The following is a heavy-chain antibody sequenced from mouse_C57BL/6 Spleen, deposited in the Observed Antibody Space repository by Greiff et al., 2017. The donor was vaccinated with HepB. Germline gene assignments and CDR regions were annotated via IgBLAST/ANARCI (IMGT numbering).Heavy chain of an antibody. Sequence: VQLQQPGAELVKPGASVKLSCKASGYTFTSYWMQWVKQRPGQGLEWIGEIDPSDSYTNYNQKFKGKATLTVDTSSSTAYMQLSSLTSEDSAVYYCARSGGLGWYFDVWGTGTTVTVSS. V-gene: IGHV1-50*01. D-gene: IGHD1-1*02. CDR2: IDPSDSYT. CDR1: GYTFTSYW. CDR3: ARSGGLGWYFDV. J-gene: IGHJ1*03.